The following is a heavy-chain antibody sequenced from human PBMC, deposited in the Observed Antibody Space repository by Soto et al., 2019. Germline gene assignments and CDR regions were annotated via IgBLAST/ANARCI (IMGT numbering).Heavy chain of an antibody. V-gene: IGHV3-21*01. Sequence: EVELVESGGGLVKPGGSLRLSCAASGFKFNDYNMDWVRQAPGKGLEWVASISNSDNKMSYGNSVKGRFTISRDNAKNSLFLQMNGLRVEDTGVYYCARALFPDVDIYAMDVWGQGTTVTVSS. CDR1: GFKFNDYN. CDR3: ARALFPDVDIYAMDV. J-gene: IGHJ6*02. D-gene: IGHD5-12*01. CDR2: ISNSDNKM.